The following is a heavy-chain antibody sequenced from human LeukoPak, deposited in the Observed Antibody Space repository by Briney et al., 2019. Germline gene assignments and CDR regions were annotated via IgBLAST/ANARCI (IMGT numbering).Heavy chain of an antibody. Sequence: GASVKVSCKASGYTFTSYGISWVRQAPGQGLEWMGWISAYNGNTNYAQKLQGRVTMTTDTSTSTAYMELSSLRFEDTAVYYCARTHVLRYFDWLNSRWSRDAFDIWGQGTMVTVSS. CDR2: ISAYNGNT. J-gene: IGHJ3*02. D-gene: IGHD3-9*01. CDR1: GYTFTSYG. V-gene: IGHV1-18*01. CDR3: ARTHVLRYFDWLNSRWSRDAFDI.